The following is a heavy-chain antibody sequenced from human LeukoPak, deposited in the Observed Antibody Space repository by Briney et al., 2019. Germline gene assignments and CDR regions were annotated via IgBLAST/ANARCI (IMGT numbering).Heavy chain of an antibody. CDR2: IRYDGSNK. CDR1: GFTFSNYG. Sequence: PGGSLRLSCAASGFTFSNYGMHWVRQAPGKGLEWVAFIRYDGSNKYYADSVKGRFTISRDNSKNTLYLQMNSLRAEDTAVYYCAKMCPLLSSTSCYNYWGQGTLVTVSS. J-gene: IGHJ4*02. V-gene: IGHV3-30*02. D-gene: IGHD2-2*02. CDR3: AKMCPLLSSTSCYNY.